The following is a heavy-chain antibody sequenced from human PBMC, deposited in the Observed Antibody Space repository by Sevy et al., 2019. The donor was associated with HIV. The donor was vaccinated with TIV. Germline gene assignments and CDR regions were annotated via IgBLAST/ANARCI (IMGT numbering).Heavy chain of an antibody. J-gene: IGHJ4*02. D-gene: IGHD3-16*01. V-gene: IGHV1-2*02. CDR2: IDPNGGGT. CDR3: ARGPSHGGFDS. Sequence: ASVKVSCRASGYTFTDYYIHWLRQAPGQGPEWMGWIDPNGGGTYHAQDFQGGLTITRDTSISTVYMDLSRLTSDDTAVYFCARGPSHGGFDSWGQGTRVTVSS. CDR1: GYTFTDYY.